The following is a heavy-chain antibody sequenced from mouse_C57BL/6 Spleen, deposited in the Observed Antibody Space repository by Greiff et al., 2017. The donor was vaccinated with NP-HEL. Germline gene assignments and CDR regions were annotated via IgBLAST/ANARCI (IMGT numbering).Heavy chain of an antibody. D-gene: IGHD2-4*01. J-gene: IGHJ4*01. CDR2: ISDGGSYT. Sequence: EVMLVESGGGLVKPGGSLKLSCAASGFTFSSYAMSWVRQTPEKRLEWVATISDGGSYTYYPDNVKGRFTISRDNAKNNLYLQMSHLKSEDTAMYYCASYDYDRGYAMDYWGQGTSVTVSS. V-gene: IGHV5-4*03. CDR1: GFTFSSYA. CDR3: ASYDYDRGYAMDY.